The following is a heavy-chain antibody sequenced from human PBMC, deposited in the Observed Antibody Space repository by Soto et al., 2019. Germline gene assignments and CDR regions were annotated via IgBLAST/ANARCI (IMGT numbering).Heavy chain of an antibody. Sequence: QVQLVQSGAEVKRPGASVKVSCKASGYTFTTYYMHWVRQAPGQGLEWLGIINPNGGSTTYAQKFRGRVTMTRDTSTSTVYLELSSLRFEDTAVYYCARAGYCSGGTCFHGNCDYWGQGTLVTVSA. J-gene: IGHJ4*02. V-gene: IGHV1-46*01. CDR2: INPNGGST. CDR1: GYTFTTYY. D-gene: IGHD2-15*01. CDR3: ARAGYCSGGTCFHGNCDY.